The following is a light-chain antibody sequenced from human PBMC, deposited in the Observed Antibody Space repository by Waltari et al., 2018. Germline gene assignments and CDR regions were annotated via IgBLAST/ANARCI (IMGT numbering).Light chain of an antibody. Sequence: DIVMTQSQDSLAVSLGERATINCKSSQSVLYSSNNKNYLAWYQQKPGQPPKLLIYWASTRESGVPDRFSGSGSGTDFTLTISSLQAEDVAVYYCQQYYGTPPYTFGQGTKLEIK. CDR1: QSVLYSSNNKNY. CDR3: QQYYGTPPYT. J-gene: IGKJ2*01. V-gene: IGKV4-1*01. CDR2: WAS.